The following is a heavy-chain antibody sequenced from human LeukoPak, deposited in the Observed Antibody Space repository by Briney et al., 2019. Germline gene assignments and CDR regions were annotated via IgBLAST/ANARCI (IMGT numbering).Heavy chain of an antibody. CDR3: ARDIALGSGKYYFDY. V-gene: IGHV4-59*01. J-gene: IGHJ4*02. Sequence: SETLSLTCTVSGGSISNYYWSWIRQPPGKGLEWLGYIYYSGSTNYNPSLKSRVTTSVETSKNQFSLKLSSVTAADTAVYFCARDIALGSGKYYFDYWGQGTLVTVSS. CDR1: GGSISNYY. CDR2: IYYSGST. D-gene: IGHD3-10*01.